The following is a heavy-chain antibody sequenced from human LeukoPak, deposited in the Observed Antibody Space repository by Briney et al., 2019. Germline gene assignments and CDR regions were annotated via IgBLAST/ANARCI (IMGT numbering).Heavy chain of an antibody. J-gene: IGHJ4*02. D-gene: IGHD2-15*01. CDR3: ARDYSRFCSGGSCQKASFDY. CDR1: GYTFTGYY. V-gene: IGHV1-2*02. CDR2: INPNSGGT. Sequence: ASVKVSCKASGYTFTGYYMHWVRQAPGQGLEWMGWINPNSGGTNYAQKFQGRVTMTRDTSISTAYMELSRLRSDDTAVYYCARDYSRFCSGGSCQKASFDYWGQGTLVTVSS.